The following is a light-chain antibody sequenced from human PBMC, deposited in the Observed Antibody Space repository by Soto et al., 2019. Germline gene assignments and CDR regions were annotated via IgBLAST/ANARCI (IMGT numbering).Light chain of an antibody. V-gene: IGKV3-15*01. CDR3: QQYNNWPPIT. CDR2: GAS. CDR1: QDISNN. J-gene: IGKJ5*01. Sequence: EIVMSQSPDTLSVSPGERATLSCRASQDISNNLAWYQQKPGQAPRLLMYGASTRATGIPARFSGSGSGTEFTLTISSLQSEDFAVYYCQQYNNWPPITFGQGTRLEIK.